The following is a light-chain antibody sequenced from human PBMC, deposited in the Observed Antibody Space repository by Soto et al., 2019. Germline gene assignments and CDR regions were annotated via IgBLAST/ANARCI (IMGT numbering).Light chain of an antibody. Sequence: QSALAQPASVSGSPGQSVTISCTGTSSDVGAYNSVSWYQQHPDKAPQLMIYKGTQRPSGVSNRFSGSTSDNAASLTISGLQAGDEADYFCCSSAPESTYVFGTGTKLTVL. CDR1: SSDVGAYNS. CDR3: CSSAPESTYV. CDR2: KGT. V-gene: IGLV2-23*01. J-gene: IGLJ1*01.